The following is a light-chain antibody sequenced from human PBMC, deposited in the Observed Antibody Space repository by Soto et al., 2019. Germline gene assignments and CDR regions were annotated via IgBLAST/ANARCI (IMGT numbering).Light chain of an antibody. CDR1: QNVNSRY. CDR2: DAS. Sequence: EIGLTQSPGTLSLSPGERGTLSFRTSQNVNSRYLAWYQHKPVQAPRLLIYDASRRATGIPDRFSASASGTRFTRPISRVEPEDFVVYSCVQYEDSSSTWTFGQGTKV. J-gene: IGKJ1*01. CDR3: VQYEDSSSTWT. V-gene: IGKV3-20*01.